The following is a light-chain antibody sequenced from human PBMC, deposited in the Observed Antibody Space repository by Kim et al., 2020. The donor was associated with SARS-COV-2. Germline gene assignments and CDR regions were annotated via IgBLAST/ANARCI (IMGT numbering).Light chain of an antibody. Sequence: SYELTQPPSVSVSPGQTASITCSGDKLGDKYARWYQQKPGQSPVLVIYQDSKRPSGIPERFSGSNSGNTATLTISGTQAMDEADYYCQAWDSSTPYVFGT. V-gene: IGLV3-1*01. CDR3: QAWDSSTPYV. J-gene: IGLJ1*01. CDR1: KLGDKY. CDR2: QDS.